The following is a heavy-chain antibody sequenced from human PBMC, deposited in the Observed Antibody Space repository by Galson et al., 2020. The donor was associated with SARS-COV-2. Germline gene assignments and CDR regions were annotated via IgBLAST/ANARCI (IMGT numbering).Heavy chain of an antibody. CDR2: IRPFDSDT. V-gene: IGHV5-51*01. J-gene: IGHJ4*02. CDR3: ATPRDCSGKSCPFDN. D-gene: IGHD2-15*01. CDR1: GNSFNVYW. Sequence: HGESLKISCKGLGNSFNVYWIAWVRQMPGKGLEWMGIIRPFDSDTTYSPSFQGHVTFSADKSISTVYLQWSSLKASDTAMYYCATPRDCSGKSCPFDNWGQGSLVTVSS.